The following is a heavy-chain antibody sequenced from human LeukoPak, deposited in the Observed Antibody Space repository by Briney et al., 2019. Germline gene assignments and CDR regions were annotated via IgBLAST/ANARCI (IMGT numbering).Heavy chain of an antibody. J-gene: IGHJ4*02. V-gene: IGHV5-51*01. CDR3: ARLDQGYYDTLTYFDY. CDR1: GYSFTSYW. Sequence: GESLKISCKGSGYSFTSYWIGWVRQMPGKGLEWMGIIYPGDSDTRYSPSFQGQVTISADKSISTAYLQWSSLKASDTAMYYCARLDQGYYDTLTYFDYWGQGTLVTVSS. D-gene: IGHD3-9*01. CDR2: IYPGDSDT.